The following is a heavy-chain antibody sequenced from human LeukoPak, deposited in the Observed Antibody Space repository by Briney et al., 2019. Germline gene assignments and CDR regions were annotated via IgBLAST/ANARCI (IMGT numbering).Heavy chain of an antibody. J-gene: IGHJ4*02. V-gene: IGHV4-61*01. CDR3: ARVSRDGYNG. Sequence: SETLSLTCTVSGGSVSSGSYYWSWIRQPPGKGLEWIGYIYYSGSTNYNPSLKSRVTISVDTSKNQLSLKLSSVTAADTAVYYCARVSRDGYNGWGQGTLVTVSS. CDR1: GGSVSSGSYY. D-gene: IGHD5-24*01. CDR2: IYYSGST.